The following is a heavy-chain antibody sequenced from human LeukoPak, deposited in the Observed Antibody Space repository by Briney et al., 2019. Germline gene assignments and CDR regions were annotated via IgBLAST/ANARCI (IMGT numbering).Heavy chain of an antibody. CDR1: GGSFNAYY. D-gene: IGHD2-8*02. CDR3: AREGRSRTNTGGHLDP. Sequence: SETLSLTCAVFGGSFNAYYWTWIRQAPGKGLEWIGEIDHSGRTNYNPSLKSRVTISVDTSKNQFSLKVTSVTAADTAVYYCAREGRSRTNTGGHLDPWVRGSLVAVSS. J-gene: IGHJ5*02. CDR2: IDHSGRT. V-gene: IGHV4-34*01.